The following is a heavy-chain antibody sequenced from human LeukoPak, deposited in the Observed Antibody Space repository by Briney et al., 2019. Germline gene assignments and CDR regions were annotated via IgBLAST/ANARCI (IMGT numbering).Heavy chain of an antibody. V-gene: IGHV3-23*01. J-gene: IGHJ4*02. CDR1: GFTLSSYA. Sequence: GGSLRLSCAASGFTLSSYAMSWVRQAPGKGLESVSGISRSGGSTYYADSVKGRFTISRDNSKNTLYLQMYSLRAEDTAVYYCAKEGYNFATYYFVYWGQGTLVTVSS. D-gene: IGHD1-1*01. CDR3: AKEGYNFATYYFVY. CDR2: ISRSGGST.